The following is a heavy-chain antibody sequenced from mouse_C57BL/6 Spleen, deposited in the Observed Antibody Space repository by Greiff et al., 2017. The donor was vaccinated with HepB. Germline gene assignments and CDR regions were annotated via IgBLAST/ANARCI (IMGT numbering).Heavy chain of an antibody. V-gene: IGHV1-26*01. Sequence: VQLQQSGPELVKPGASVKISCKASGYTFTDYYMNWVKQSHGKSLEWIGDINPNNGGTSYNQKFKGKATLTVDKSSSTAYMELRSLTSEDSAVYYCARSGYDYLYYAMDYWGQGTSVTVSS. CDR3: ARSGYDYLYYAMDY. CDR2: INPNNGGT. CDR1: GYTFTDYY. D-gene: IGHD2-4*01. J-gene: IGHJ4*01.